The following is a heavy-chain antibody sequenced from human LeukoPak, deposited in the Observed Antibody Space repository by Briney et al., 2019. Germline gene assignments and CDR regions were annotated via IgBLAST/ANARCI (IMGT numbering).Heavy chain of an antibody. D-gene: IGHD3-10*01. V-gene: IGHV3-21*01. J-gene: IGHJ6*03. Sequence: GGSLRLSCAASGFTFSSYWMSWVRQAPGKGLEWVSFISSSHSYIYYADSVKGRFTISRDNSKKALYLQMNSLRTEDTAVYYCARQSRGLVMVRGVDYYYYYMDVWGKGTTVTISS. CDR3: ARQSRGLVMVRGVDYYYYYMDV. CDR1: GFTFSSYW. CDR2: ISSSHSYI.